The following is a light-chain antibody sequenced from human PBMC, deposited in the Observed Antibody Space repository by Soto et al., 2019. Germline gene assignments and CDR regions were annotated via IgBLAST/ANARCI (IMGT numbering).Light chain of an antibody. CDR1: SSNIRSNT. Sequence: SVLTQPPSASGTPGQRVSISCSGSSSNIRSNTVNWYQQLPGTAPKLLIYSNNQRPSGVPDRFSGSKSGTSASLAISGLQSEDEADYYCAAWDDSLNGLYVFGTGTKVTVL. J-gene: IGLJ1*01. V-gene: IGLV1-44*01. CDR3: AAWDDSLNGLYV. CDR2: SNN.